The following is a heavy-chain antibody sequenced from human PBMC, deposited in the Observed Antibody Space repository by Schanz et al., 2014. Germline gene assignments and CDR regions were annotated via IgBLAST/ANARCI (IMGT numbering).Heavy chain of an antibody. CDR2: VSRSTPDI. CDR3: VRDSFFAFDY. V-gene: IGHV3-48*01. Sequence: EVQLLESGGGLVEPGGSLRLSCAASGFTFGDYDMTWVRQAPGKGLEWVSYVSRSTPDIYYADSVKGRFTMSRDNAKNSVFLQMNSLRAEDTAVYYCVRDSFFAFDYWGQGTLVTVSS. CDR1: GFTFGDYD. J-gene: IGHJ4*02. D-gene: IGHD3-3*01.